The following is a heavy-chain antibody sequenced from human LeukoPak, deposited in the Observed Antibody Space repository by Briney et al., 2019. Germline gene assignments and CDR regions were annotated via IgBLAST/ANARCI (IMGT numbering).Heavy chain of an antibody. Sequence: SETLSLTCAVYGGSFSGYAWSWIRQPPGKGLEWIGEINHSGSTNYNPSLKSRVTISVDTYKNQFSLKLSSVTAADTAVYYCARGRGVVLSLSNLRIDYWGQGTLVTVSS. CDR3: ARGRGVVLSLSNLRIDY. J-gene: IGHJ4*02. CDR1: GGSFSGYA. V-gene: IGHV4-34*01. CDR2: INHSGST. D-gene: IGHD3-3*01.